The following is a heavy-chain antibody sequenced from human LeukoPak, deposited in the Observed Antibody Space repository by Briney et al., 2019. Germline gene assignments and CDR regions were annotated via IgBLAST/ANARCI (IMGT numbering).Heavy chain of an antibody. CDR1: GYTFTSYY. CDR3: ASGSGWSGTYYYYYYGMDV. J-gene: IGHJ6*02. Sequence: ASVKVSCKASGYTFTSYYMHWVRQAPGQGLEWMGIINPSGGSTSYAQKFRGRVTMTRDTSTSTVYMELSSLRSEDTAVYYCASGSGWSGTYYYYYYGMDVWGQGTTVTVSS. V-gene: IGHV1-46*01. CDR2: INPSGGST. D-gene: IGHD6-19*01.